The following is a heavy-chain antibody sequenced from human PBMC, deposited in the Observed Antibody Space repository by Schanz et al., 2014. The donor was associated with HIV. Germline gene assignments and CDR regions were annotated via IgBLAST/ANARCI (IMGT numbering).Heavy chain of an antibody. CDR1: GFTFSSYA. CDR2: ISGSDGDT. J-gene: IGHJ4*02. V-gene: IGHV3-23*01. D-gene: IGHD6-19*01. Sequence: EVQMLESGGGSVQPGGSLRLSCAASGFTFSSYAMTWVRQAPGKGLDWVSTISGSDGDTYYADSVKGRFTISRDNSKNTLYLQMNSLGAEDTAVYYCAKVAIHSSGWLPFDYWGQGTLVTVSS. CDR3: AKVAIHSSGWLPFDY.